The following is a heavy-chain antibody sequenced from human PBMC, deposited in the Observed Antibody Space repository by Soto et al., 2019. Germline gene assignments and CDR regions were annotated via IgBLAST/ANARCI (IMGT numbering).Heavy chain of an antibody. CDR2: IWYDGSNK. CDR3: ARTANYETPRGVDV. Sequence: GGSLRLSCAASGFTFSSYGMHWVRQAPGKGLEWVAVIWYDGSNKYYADSVKGRFTISRDNSKNTLYLQMNSLRAEDTAVYYCARTANYETPRGVDVWGKGTTVTVSS. J-gene: IGHJ6*04. D-gene: IGHD3-3*01. V-gene: IGHV3-33*01. CDR1: GFTFSSYG.